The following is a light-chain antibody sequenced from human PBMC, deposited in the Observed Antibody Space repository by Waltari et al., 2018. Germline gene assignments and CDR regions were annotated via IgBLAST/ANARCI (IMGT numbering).Light chain of an antibody. CDR3: MPWHSSAVV. CDR1: SGFNVGTYR. J-gene: IGLJ2*01. CDR2: YRSDADK. V-gene: IGLV5-45*03. Sequence: QAVLTQPSSLSASPGASASLTCTLRSGFNVGTYRIYWFQQKPGSPPRYLLRYRSDADKQQCSGVPSLFSGAKDASANAGILVISGLQSEDEADYYCMPWHSSAVVFGGGTKLTVL.